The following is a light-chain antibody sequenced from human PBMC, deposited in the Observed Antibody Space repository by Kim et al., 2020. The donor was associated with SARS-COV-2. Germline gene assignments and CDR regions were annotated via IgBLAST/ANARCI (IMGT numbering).Light chain of an antibody. J-gene: IGKJ2*01. V-gene: IGKV1-33*01. Sequence: GDRVSITCRASQDINNYLNWYHQKPGKAPNLLIYDASNLETGVPSRFSGSGSGTDFTLTINNLQPEDIAIYYCQQYDNLPYTFGQGTKLDI. CDR3: QQYDNLPYT. CDR1: QDINNY. CDR2: DAS.